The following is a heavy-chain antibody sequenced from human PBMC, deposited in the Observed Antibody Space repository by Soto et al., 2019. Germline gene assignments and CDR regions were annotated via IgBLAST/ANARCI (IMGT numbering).Heavy chain of an antibody. V-gene: IGHV4-34*01. D-gene: IGHD3-10*01. J-gene: IGHJ5*02. CDR3: ARDRLADTMVRGVIRGHWFDP. CDR2: INHSGST. CDR1: GGSFSGYY. Sequence: ETLSLTCAVYGGSFSGYYWSWIRQPPGKGLEWIGEINHSGSTNYNPSLKSRVTISVDTSKNQFSLKLSSVTAADTAVYYCARDRLADTMVRGVIRGHWFDPWGQGTLVTVSS.